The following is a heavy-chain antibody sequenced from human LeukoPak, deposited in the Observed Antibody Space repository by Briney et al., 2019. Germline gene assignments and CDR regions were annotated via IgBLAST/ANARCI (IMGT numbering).Heavy chain of an antibody. V-gene: IGHV3-30*18. CDR1: GFTFSSYG. CDR3: AKDQGDSGYDSYFDY. CDR2: ISYDGSNK. Sequence: GGSLRLSCAASGFTFSSYGMHWVRQAPGKGLEWVAVISYDGSNKYYADSVKGRFTISRDNSKNTLYLQMNSLRAEDTAVYYCAKDQGDSGYDSYFDYWGQGTLVTVSS. D-gene: IGHD5-12*01. J-gene: IGHJ4*02.